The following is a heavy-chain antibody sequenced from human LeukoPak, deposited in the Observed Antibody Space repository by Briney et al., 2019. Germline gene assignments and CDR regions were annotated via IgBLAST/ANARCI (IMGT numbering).Heavy chain of an antibody. CDR2: ISSSGSTI. J-gene: IGHJ4*02. Sequence: PGGSLRLSCAASGFTFSSYEMNWVRQAPGKGLEWVSYISSSGSTIYYADSVKGRFTISRDNAKNSLYLQMSSLRAEDTAVYYCARASAMVRGIFDYWGQGTLVTVSS. V-gene: IGHV3-48*03. D-gene: IGHD3-10*01. CDR1: GFTFSSYE. CDR3: ARASAMVRGIFDY.